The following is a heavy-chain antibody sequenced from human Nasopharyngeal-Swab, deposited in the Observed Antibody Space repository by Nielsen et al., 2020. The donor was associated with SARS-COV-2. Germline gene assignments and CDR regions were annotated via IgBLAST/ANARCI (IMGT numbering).Heavy chain of an antibody. V-gene: IGHV3-72*01. CDR1: GFTFSSPY. CDR3: ARDLSSIWTSGLGV. J-gene: IGHJ6*02. Sequence: GESLKISCSASGFTFSSPYMDLVRQAPGKGLELVCRSRNKANSYTTEYAASVKGRFTISRDDSKNSLYLQMSSLRTEDTALYYCARDLSSIWTSGLGVWGQGTTVIVSS. D-gene: IGHD6-13*01. CDR2: SRNKANSYTT.